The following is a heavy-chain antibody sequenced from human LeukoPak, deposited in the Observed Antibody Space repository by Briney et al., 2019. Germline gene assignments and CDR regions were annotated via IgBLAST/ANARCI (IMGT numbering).Heavy chain of an antibody. J-gene: IGHJ3*02. CDR2: ISWNSGSI. CDR1: GFTFDDYA. CDR3: AKDIHESSELRAFDI. D-gene: IGHD3-22*01. V-gene: IGHV3-9*01. Sequence: HPGGSLRLSCAASGFTFDDYAMHWVRQAPGKGLEWVSGISWNSGSIGYADSVKGRFTISRDNAKNSLYLQMNSLRAEDTALYYCAKDIHESSELRAFDIWGQGTMVTVSS.